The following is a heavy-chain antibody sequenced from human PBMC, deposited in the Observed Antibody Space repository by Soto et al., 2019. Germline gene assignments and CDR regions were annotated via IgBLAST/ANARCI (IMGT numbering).Heavy chain of an antibody. CDR3: TKDRVPDGIYSFDY. CDR1: GFSFSDYS. Sequence: GGSLRLSCAASGFSFSDYSMNWVRQAPGKGLEWVAFIDPSGKNTDYRESVKGRFTLSKDKSMKTVYLQMNSLRVEDAAVYYCTKDRVPDGIYSFDYWGQGALVTVSS. CDR2: IDPSGKNT. D-gene: IGHD2-15*01. V-gene: IGHV3-23*05. J-gene: IGHJ4*02.